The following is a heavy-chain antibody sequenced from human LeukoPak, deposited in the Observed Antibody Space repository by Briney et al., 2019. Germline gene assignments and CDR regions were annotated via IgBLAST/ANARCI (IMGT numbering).Heavy chain of an antibody. J-gene: IGHJ4*02. CDR3: ASIKRDYGDPTTFDY. CDR2: IYYSGST. CDR1: GGSISSSSYY. Sequence: PSETLSLTCTVPGGSISSSSYYWGWIRQPPGKGLEWIGSIYYSGSTYYNPSLKSRVTICVDTSKNQFSLKLSSVTAADTAVYYCASIKRDYGDPTTFDYWGQGTLVTVPS. D-gene: IGHD4-17*01. V-gene: IGHV4-39*01.